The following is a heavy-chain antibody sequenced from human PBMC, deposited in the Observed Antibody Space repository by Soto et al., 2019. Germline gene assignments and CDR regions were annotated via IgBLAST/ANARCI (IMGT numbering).Heavy chain of an antibody. Sequence: QVQLVQSGAEVKKPGASVKVSCKASGYTFTSYAMHWVRQAPGQRLEWMGWINAGNGNTKYSQKFQGRVTITRDTSASTAYMELSSLRSEDTAVYYCARERIKIFGVVTHAFDIWGQGTMVTVSS. CDR3: ARERIKIFGVVTHAFDI. V-gene: IGHV1-3*01. D-gene: IGHD3-3*01. J-gene: IGHJ3*02. CDR1: GYTFTSYA. CDR2: INAGNGNT.